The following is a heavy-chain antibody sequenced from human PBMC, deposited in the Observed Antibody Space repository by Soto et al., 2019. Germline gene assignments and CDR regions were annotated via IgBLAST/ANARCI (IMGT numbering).Heavy chain of an antibody. V-gene: IGHV1-2*04. CDR3: ARGSPHGDYYDSSGYYNY. CDR1: GCTFTGYY. J-gene: IGHJ4*02. Sequence: AAVKVSCKASGCTFTGYYMHWVLQAPGQGLEWMGWINPNSGGTNYAQKFQGWVTMTRDTSISTAYMELSRLRSDDTAVYYCARGSPHGDYYDSSGYYNYWGQGTLVTVSS. D-gene: IGHD3-22*01. CDR2: INPNSGGT.